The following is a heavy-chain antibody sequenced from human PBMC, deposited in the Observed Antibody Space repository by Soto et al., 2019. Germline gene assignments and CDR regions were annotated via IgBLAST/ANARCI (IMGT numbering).Heavy chain of an antibody. V-gene: IGHV4-30-4*01. CDR3: ARGGTGDYYGMDV. Sequence: SETLSLTCTVSGGSISSGDYYWSWIRQPPGKGLEWIGYIYYSGSTYYNPSLKSRVTISVDTSKNQFSLKLSSVTAADTAVYYCARGGTGDYYGMDVWGQGTTVTVSS. J-gene: IGHJ6*02. CDR2: IYYSGST. CDR1: GGSISSGDYY.